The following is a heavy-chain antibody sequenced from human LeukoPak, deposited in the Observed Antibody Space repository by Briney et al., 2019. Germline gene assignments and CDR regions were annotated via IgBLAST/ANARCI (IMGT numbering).Heavy chain of an antibody. CDR1: GGSISSYY. Sequence: SETLSLTCTVSGGSISSYYWSWIRQPPGKGLEWIGYIYYSGSTNYNPSLKSRVTISVDTSKNQFSLKLSSVTAADTAVYYCARLDCSSTSCYASYFDYWGQGTLVTVSS. J-gene: IGHJ4*02. CDR2: IYYSGST. V-gene: IGHV4-59*01. D-gene: IGHD2-2*01. CDR3: ARLDCSSTSCYASYFDY.